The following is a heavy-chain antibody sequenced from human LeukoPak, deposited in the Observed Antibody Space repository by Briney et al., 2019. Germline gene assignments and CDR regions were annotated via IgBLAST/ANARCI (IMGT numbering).Heavy chain of an antibody. CDR1: GFTFSSFS. V-gene: IGHV3-48*04. Sequence: PGGSLRLSCAASGFTFSSFSMNWVRQAPGKGLEWASYIRTSGTNTDYTGSVKGRFTISRDNAKNSLYLQMNSLRAEDTAFYHCVRDRSYGAFDYWGQGTLVTVSS. J-gene: IGHJ4*02. CDR3: VRDRSYGAFDY. D-gene: IGHD5-18*01. CDR2: IRTSGTNT.